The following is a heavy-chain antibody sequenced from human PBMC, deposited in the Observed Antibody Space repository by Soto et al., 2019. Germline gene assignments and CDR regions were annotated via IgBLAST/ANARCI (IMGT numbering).Heavy chain of an antibody. CDR2: MYYGGTT. J-gene: IGHJ3*01. Sequence: EMQLVETGGGLIQPGGSLRLSCAASGFTVSSDHMSWVRQAPGKGLEWISVMYYGGTTYYADSVQGRFTISRDSSTNTLYLQMTDLGADDTAVYYCATQAAGFDLWGQGTMVTVSS. CDR1: GFTVSSDH. V-gene: IGHV3-53*02. D-gene: IGHD6-13*01. CDR3: ATQAAGFDL.